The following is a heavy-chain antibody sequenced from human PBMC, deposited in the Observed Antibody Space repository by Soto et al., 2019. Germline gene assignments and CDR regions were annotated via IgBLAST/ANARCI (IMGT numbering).Heavy chain of an antibody. CDR1: DGSISSSSFY. Sequence: SETLSLTCTVSDGSISSSSFYWGWIRQPPGKGLEWIGCIYYSGSTNYNPSLKSRVTISVDTSKNQFSLRLSSVTAADTAVYYCARRYGASFDYWGQGTLVTVSS. CDR3: ARRYGASFDY. D-gene: IGHD4-17*01. J-gene: IGHJ4*02. CDR2: IYYSGST. V-gene: IGHV4-39*07.